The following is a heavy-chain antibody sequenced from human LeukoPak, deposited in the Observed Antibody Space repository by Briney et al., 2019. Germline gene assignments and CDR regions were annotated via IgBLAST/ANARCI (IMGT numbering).Heavy chain of an antibody. CDR3: VRPFESRAAPFDY. D-gene: IGHD6-6*01. V-gene: IGHV4-39*01. CDR2: IYYRGST. CDR1: GGSISSSSFY. Sequence: SETLSLTCTVSGGSISSSSFYWGWIRQPPGRGLEWIGHIYYRGSTYYNPSLKSRVTISEDTSKNQFFLKLSSVTAADTAMYYCVRPFESRAAPFDYWGQGTLVTVSS. J-gene: IGHJ4*02.